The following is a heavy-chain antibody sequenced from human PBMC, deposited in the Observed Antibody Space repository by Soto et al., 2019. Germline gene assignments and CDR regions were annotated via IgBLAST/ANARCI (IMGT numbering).Heavy chain of an antibody. CDR3: ANLQGGCSSTSCYSGEFDP. V-gene: IGHV1-69*02. CDR1: GGTFSSYT. CDR2: IIPILGIA. D-gene: IGHD2-2*01. J-gene: IGHJ5*02. Sequence: GVSVKVSCKASGGTFSSYTISWVRQAPGQGLEWMGRIIPILGIANYAQKFQGRVTITADKSTSTAYMELSSLRSEDTAVYYFANLQGGCSSTSCYSGEFDPWGQGTLVTVSS.